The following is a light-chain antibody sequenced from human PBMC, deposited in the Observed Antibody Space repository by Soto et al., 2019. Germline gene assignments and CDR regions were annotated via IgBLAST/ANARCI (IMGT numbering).Light chain of an antibody. Sequence: QSVLTQPASVSGSPGQSIAISCTGTSSDVGAYNYVSWYQQHPGKAPKLMVYDVNNRPSGVSNRFSGSKSGNTASLTISGLQAEDEDDYYCCSYKTSSTYVFGTGTKVTVL. CDR1: SSDVGAYNY. CDR3: CSYKTSSTYV. CDR2: DVN. V-gene: IGLV2-14*03. J-gene: IGLJ1*01.